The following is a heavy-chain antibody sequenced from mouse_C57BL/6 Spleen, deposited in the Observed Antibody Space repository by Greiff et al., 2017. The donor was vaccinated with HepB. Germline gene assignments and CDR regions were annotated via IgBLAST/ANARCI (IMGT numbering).Heavy chain of an antibody. V-gene: IGHV1-50*01. CDR3: ARSGCNPYYFDY. J-gene: IGHJ2*01. CDR1: GYTFTSYW. Sequence: VQLQQPGAELAKPGASVKLSCKASGYTFTSYWMQWVKQRPGQGLEWIGEIDPSDSYTNYNQKFKGKATLTVDTSSSTAYMQRSSLTSEDSAVSYCARSGCNPYYFDYWGPGTTLTVSS. D-gene: IGHD2-1*01. CDR2: IDPSDSYT.